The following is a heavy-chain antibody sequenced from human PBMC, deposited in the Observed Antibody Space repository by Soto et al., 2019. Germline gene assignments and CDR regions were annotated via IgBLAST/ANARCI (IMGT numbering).Heavy chain of an antibody. D-gene: IGHD3-10*01. J-gene: IGHJ4*02. CDR1: GGSISSSSYY. CDR2: IYYSGST. CDR3: GGGSLFDY. V-gene: IGHV4-61*05. Sequence: SETLSLTCTVSGGSISSSSYYWSWIRQPPGKGLEWIGYIYYSGSTNYNPSLKSRVTISVDTSKNQFSLKLSSVTAADTAVYYCGGGSLFDYWGQGTLVTVSS.